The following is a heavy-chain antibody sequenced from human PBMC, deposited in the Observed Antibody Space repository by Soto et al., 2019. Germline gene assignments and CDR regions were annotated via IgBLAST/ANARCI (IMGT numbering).Heavy chain of an antibody. CDR3: ARESRYCSGGSCYFLPGIDY. V-gene: IGHV1-69*12. CDR2: IIPIFGTA. CDR1: GGTFSSYA. Sequence: QVQLVQSGAEVKKPGSSVKVSCKASGGTFSSYAISWVRQAPGQGLEWMGGIIPIFGTANYAQKFQGRVTITADESTSTAYMELSSLRPEDTAVYYWARESRYCSGGSCYFLPGIDYWGQGTRVNVSS. J-gene: IGHJ4*02. D-gene: IGHD2-15*01.